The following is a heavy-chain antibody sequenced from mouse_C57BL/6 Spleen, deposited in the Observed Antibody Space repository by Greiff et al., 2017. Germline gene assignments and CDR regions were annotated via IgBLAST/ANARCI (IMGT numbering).Heavy chain of an antibody. CDR1: GYSITSGYY. Sequence: EVKLQESGPGLVKPSQSLALTCSVTGYSITSGYYWNWIRQFPGNKLEWMGYISYDGSNNYNPSLKNRISITRDTSKNQFFLKLNSVTTEDTATDYWARESSPGAMDDWGQGTSVTVSS. CDR3: ARESSPGAMDD. V-gene: IGHV3-6*01. J-gene: IGHJ4*01. CDR2: ISYDGSN. D-gene: IGHD1-3*01.